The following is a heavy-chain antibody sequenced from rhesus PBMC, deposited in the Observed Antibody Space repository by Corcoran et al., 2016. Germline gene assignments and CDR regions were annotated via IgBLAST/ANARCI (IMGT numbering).Heavy chain of an antibody. CDR2: IYGSIGST. J-gene: IGHJ5-2*02. D-gene: IGHD2-2*01. CDR3: ATCTSTTCYESLDV. CDR1: GGSISSGYG. Sequence: QVQLQESGPGLVKPSETLSLTCAVSGGSISSGYGWSWIRQPPGKGLEWIGHIYGSIGSTYYNPSLKSRVTISKDTSKNQFSLKLSSVTAADTAVYYCATCTSTTCYESLDVWGRGVLVTVSS. V-gene: IGHV4S7*01.